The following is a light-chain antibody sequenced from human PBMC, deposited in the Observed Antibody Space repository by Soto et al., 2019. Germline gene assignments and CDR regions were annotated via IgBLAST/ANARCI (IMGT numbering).Light chain of an antibody. CDR3: SSYTSSSIAYI. CDR1: SSDVGGYNY. V-gene: IGLV2-14*01. J-gene: IGLJ1*01. Sequence: QSALTQPASVSGSPGQSITISCTGTSSDVGGYNYVSWYQQHPGKAPKLMIYEVSNRPSGVSNRLSGSKSGNTASLTISGLQAEEEADYYCSSYTSSSIAYIFGTETKLTVL. CDR2: EVS.